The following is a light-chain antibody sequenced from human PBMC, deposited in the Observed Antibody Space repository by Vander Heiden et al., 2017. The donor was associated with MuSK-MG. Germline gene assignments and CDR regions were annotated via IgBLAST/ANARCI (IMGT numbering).Light chain of an antibody. CDR2: AAS. Sequence: DIQMTQSPSSLSASVGDRVTLTCRASQSVSSSLNWYQQKPGKAPNLLIYAASSLESGVPSRFSGSGSGTDFTLTISRLQPEDFATYYCQQSDSTPWTFGQGTKVEVK. V-gene: IGKV1-39*01. CDR1: QSVSSS. CDR3: QQSDSTPWT. J-gene: IGKJ1*01.